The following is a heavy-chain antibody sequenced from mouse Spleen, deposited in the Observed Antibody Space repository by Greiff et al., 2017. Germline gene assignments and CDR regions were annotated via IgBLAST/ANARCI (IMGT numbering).Heavy chain of an antibody. CDR3: VTGSNYIAWFAY. CDR1: GFTFNTYA. V-gene: IGHV10-3*01. CDR2: IRSKSSNYAT. D-gene: IGHD1-1*01. Sequence: EVQGVESGGGLVQPKGSLKLSCAASGFTFNTYAMHWVRQAPGKGLEWVARIRSKSSNYATYYADSVKDRFTISRDDSQSMLYLQMNNLKTEDTAMYYCVTGSNYIAWFAYWGQGTLVTVSA. J-gene: IGHJ3*01.